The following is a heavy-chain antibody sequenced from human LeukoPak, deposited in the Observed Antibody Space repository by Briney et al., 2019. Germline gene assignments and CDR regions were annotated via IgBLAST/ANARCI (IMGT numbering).Heavy chain of an antibody. CDR1: GYTFTGYY. V-gene: IGHV1-2*04. J-gene: IGHJ3*02. CDR3: ARQVSIHNSGGFDI. CDR2: INPNSGGT. Sequence: ASVKVSCKASGYTFTGYYMHWVRQAPGQGLEWMGWINPNSGGTNYAQKFQGWVTMTRDTSISTAYMELSRLRSDDTAVYFCARQVSIHNSGGFDIWGQGTMVTVSS. D-gene: IGHD5/OR15-5a*01.